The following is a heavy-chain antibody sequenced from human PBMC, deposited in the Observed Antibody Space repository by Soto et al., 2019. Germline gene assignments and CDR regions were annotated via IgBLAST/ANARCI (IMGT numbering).Heavy chain of an antibody. CDR3: AAVPCSGGSCYYNYYYMDV. Sequence: SVKVSCKASGFTFTSSAMQWVRQARGQRLEWIGWIVVGSGNTNYAQKFQERVTITRDMSTSTAYMELSSLRSEDTAVYYCAAVPCSGGSCYYNYYYMDVWGKGTTVTVSS. CDR1: GFTFTSSA. D-gene: IGHD2-15*01. J-gene: IGHJ6*03. V-gene: IGHV1-58*02. CDR2: IVVGSGNT.